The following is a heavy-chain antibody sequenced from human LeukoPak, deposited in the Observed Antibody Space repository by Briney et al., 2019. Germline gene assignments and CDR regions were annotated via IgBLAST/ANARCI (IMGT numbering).Heavy chain of an antibody. J-gene: IGHJ4*02. V-gene: IGHV1-8*02. D-gene: IGHD3-3*01. CDR1: GYTFTGYY. CDR3: ARGGGPGAYYDFWSGYYNVEYFDY. Sequence: ASVKVSCKASGYTFTGYYIHWVRQATGQGLEWMGWMNPNSGNTGYAQKFQGRVTMTRNTSISTAYMELSSLRSEDTAVYYCARGGGPGAYYDFWSGYYNVEYFDYWGQGTLVTVSS. CDR2: MNPNSGNT.